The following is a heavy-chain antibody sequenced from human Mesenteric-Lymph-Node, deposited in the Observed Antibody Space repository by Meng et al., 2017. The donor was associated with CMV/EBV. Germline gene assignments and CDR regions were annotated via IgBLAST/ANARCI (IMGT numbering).Heavy chain of an antibody. CDR2: LSQPYAGSKE. D-gene: IGHD1-26*01. CDR3: ARDHSGGYGEVDY. Sequence: SGFTFASYGFNWVRQAPGKGLEWVAFLSQPYAGSKEYYPDSVKGRFTISRDSSKDTIYLQMNSLRIDDTALYYCARDHSGGYGEVDYWGQGTLVTVSS. J-gene: IGHJ4*02. CDR1: GFTFASYG. V-gene: IGHV3-30*04.